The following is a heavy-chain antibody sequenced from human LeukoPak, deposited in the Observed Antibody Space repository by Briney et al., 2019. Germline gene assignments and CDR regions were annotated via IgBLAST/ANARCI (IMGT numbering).Heavy chain of an antibody. V-gene: IGHV3-23*01. J-gene: IGHJ4*02. D-gene: IGHD4-17*01. Sequence: GGSLRLSCAASGFTLNNYGMHWVRQAPGKGLEWVSGIRGSGTNTYYVDSVKGRFTISRDNSKNTLYLQMNSLRAEDTAIYYCAKDFAVTTKTPLDYWGQGTLVTVSS. CDR3: AKDFAVTTKTPLDY. CDR1: GFTLNNYG. CDR2: IRGSGTNT.